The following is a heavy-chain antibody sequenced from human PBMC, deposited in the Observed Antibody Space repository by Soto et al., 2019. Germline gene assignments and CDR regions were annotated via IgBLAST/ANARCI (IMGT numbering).Heavy chain of an antibody. Sequence: EKSQRLSCADGGIKLTNDAMSWVRQAPGKGLEWVSAIGPGGNTYDADSVRGRFTITRDNSKTTLCLQMNTLRAEDTAVYYCARTDGLDYWGQGSRVTASS. CDR3: ARTDGLDY. J-gene: IGHJ4*02. V-gene: IGHV3-23*01. CDR1: GIKLTNDA. CDR2: IGPGGNT.